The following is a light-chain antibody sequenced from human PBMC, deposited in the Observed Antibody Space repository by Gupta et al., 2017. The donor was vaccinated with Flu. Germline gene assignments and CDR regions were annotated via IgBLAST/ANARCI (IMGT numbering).Light chain of an antibody. V-gene: IGKV3-20*01. CDR2: GAS. Sequence: ETVFTQSPATLSLSAGVGATLSCRASQSVSTNYLAWYQQKPGLPPRLLIYGASSRASGIADRFSGSGSGTDLTLTISRLEPEDSAVYYCQQYGSSPLTFGGGTKVEI. CDR3: QQYGSSPLT. J-gene: IGKJ4*01. CDR1: QSVSTNY.